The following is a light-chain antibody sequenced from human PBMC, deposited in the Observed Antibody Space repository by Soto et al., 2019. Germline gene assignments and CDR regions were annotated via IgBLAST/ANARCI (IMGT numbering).Light chain of an antibody. CDR2: GAS. CDR3: QQYGSSPIT. Sequence: EIVLTQSPGTLSLSPGERATLSCRASQSVDSVYLAWYQQKPGQAPRLLIYGASSRATGIPVRFSGSGSGRDCTLTISRLEPEDFAVYYCQQYGSSPITFGQGTRLDIK. V-gene: IGKV3-20*01. CDR1: QSVDSVY. J-gene: IGKJ5*01.